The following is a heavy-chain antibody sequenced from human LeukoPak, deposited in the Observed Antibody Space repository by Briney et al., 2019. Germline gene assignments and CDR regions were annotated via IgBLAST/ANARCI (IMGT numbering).Heavy chain of an antibody. V-gene: IGHV3-23*01. CDR2: ISGSGGTT. CDR1: GFTFSSYG. J-gene: IGHJ4*02. Sequence: GGSLRLSCAASGFTFSSYGMNWVRQAPGKGLEWVSAISGSGGTTYYADSVKGRFTISRDNSKNTLYLQMNSLRAEDTAVYYCAKDEAVYYYDSSGYRIFDYWGQGTLVTVSS. CDR3: AKDEAVYYYDSSGYRIFDY. D-gene: IGHD3-22*01.